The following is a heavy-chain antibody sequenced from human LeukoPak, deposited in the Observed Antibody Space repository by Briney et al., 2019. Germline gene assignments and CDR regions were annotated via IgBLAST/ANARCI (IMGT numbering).Heavy chain of an antibody. Sequence: GGSLRLSCAASGFTFSSYSMSWVRQAPGKGLEWVSSISTSSSYIYYADSVKGRFTISRDNSRNTLYLQMNSLRPEDTALYYCAKEWYVGSPPDHWGQGTQVTVSS. J-gene: IGHJ4*02. V-gene: IGHV3-21*01. CDR3: AKEWYVGSPPDH. CDR1: GFTFSSYS. D-gene: IGHD3-10*01. CDR2: ISTSSSYI.